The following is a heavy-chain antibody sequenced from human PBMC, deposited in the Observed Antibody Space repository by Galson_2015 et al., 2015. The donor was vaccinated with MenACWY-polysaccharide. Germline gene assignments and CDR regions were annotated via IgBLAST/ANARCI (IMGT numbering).Heavy chain of an antibody. CDR3: AHTMGIQVPARK. CDR2: IFWDDNK. CDR1: GFSLTSRGVG. D-gene: IGHD6-19*01. V-gene: IGHV2-5*02. Sequence: PALVKPTQPLTLPCSFSGFSLTSRGVGVGWVRQPPGKALEWLAIIFWDDNKNYRPSLKSRLTITKGTSRNQVVLTLTNVDPVDTATYYCAHTMGIQVPARKWGQGILVTVSS. J-gene: IGHJ4*02.